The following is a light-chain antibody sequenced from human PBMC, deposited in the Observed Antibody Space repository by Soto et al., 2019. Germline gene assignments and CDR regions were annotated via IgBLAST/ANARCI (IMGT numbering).Light chain of an antibody. CDR2: DAS. V-gene: IGKV3-11*01. CDR3: QQRINWPLT. Sequence: EIVLTQSPATLSLSPGERATLSCRASQSVSSYLGWYQQKPGQAPRLLIHDASNRATGIPARFSGSGSGTDFTLTISSLEPEDFAVYYCQQRINWPLTFGGGTKVEIK. CDR1: QSVSSY. J-gene: IGKJ4*01.